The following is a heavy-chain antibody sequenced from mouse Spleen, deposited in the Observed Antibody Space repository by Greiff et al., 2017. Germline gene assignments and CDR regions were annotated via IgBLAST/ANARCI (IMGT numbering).Heavy chain of an antibody. CDR3: ARGPIYDGYYGYYAMDY. J-gene: IGHJ4*01. V-gene: IGHV5-17*01. CDR2: ISSGSSTI. D-gene: IGHD2-3*01. CDR1: GFTFSDYG. Sequence: EVMLVESGGGLVKPGGSLKLSCAASGFTFSDYGMHWVRQAPEKGLEWVAYISSGSSTIYYADTVKGRFTISRDNAKNTLFLQMTSLRSEDTAMYYCARGPIYDGYYGYYAMDYWGQGTSVTVSS.